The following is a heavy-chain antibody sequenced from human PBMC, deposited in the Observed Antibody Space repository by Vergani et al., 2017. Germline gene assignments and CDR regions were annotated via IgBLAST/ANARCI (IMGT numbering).Heavy chain of an antibody. D-gene: IGHD4-17*01. V-gene: IGHV3-21*01. CDR1: GFTFSSYS. CDR3: AGDLYGYYAFDY. CDR2: IGSSSGYI. Sequence: EVQLVESGGGLVKPGGSLRLSCAASGFTFSSYSMNWVRQAPGKGLEWVSSIGSSSGYIYYADSLQGRFTISRDNAKNSLYLQMNSLGAEDTAVYYCAGDLYGYYAFDYWGQGTLVTVSS. J-gene: IGHJ4*02.